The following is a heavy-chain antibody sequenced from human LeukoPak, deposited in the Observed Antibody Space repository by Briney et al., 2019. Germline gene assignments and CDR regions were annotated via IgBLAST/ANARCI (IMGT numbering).Heavy chain of an antibody. V-gene: IGHV4-39*01. CDR2: IYYSGST. D-gene: IGHD5-24*01. CDR1: GGSISRSSYY. CDR3: ARVEMATITGGWFDP. Sequence: PSETLSLTCTVSGGSISRSSYYWGWIRQPPGKGLEWIGSIYYSGSTYYNPSLKSRVTISVDTSKNQFSLKLSSVTAADTAVYYCARVEMATITGGWFDPWGQGTLVTVSS. J-gene: IGHJ5*02.